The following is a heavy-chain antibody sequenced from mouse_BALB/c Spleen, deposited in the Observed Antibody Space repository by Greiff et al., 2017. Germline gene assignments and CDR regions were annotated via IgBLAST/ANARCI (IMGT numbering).Heavy chain of an antibody. CDR2: ISSGSSTI. Sequence: EVKLVESGGGLVQPGGSRKLSCAASGFTFSSFGMHWVRQAPEKGLEWVAYISSGSSTIYYADTVKGRFTISRDNPKNTLFLQMTSLKSEDTALYYCARGNWPDYWGQGTTLTVSS. CDR1: GFTFSSFG. CDR3: ARGNWPDY. V-gene: IGHV5-17*02. D-gene: IGHD4-1*01. J-gene: IGHJ2*01.